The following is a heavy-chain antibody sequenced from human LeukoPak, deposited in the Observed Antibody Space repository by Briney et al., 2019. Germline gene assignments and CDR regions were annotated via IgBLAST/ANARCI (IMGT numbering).Heavy chain of an antibody. CDR2: IYPGDSDT. CDR1: GYSFTSEW. D-gene: IGHD5-24*01. CDR3: ARHRDQNWFDP. J-gene: IGHJ5*02. Sequence: GESLKISCKGSGYSFTSEWIGWVHQMPGKGLEWVGIIYPGDSDTTYSPSFQGQVTISVDKSISTAYLQWSSLKVSDTAIYYCARHRDQNWFDPWGQGTLVTVSS. V-gene: IGHV5-51*07.